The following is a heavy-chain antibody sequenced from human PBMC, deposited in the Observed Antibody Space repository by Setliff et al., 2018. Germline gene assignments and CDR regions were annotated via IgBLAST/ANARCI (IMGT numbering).Heavy chain of an antibody. Sequence: PSETLSLTCTVSGGSISSHYWSWIRQSPGKGLEWIGEINDSGNTNYNPSLKSRVTISIDTSKMQLSLELNSVTAADTAVYYCAGRYYYLDYFDYWGQGTLVTV. J-gene: IGHJ4*02. CDR1: GGSISSHY. V-gene: IGHV4-59*03. CDR3: AGRYYYLDYFDY. CDR2: INDSGNT. D-gene: IGHD3-10*01.